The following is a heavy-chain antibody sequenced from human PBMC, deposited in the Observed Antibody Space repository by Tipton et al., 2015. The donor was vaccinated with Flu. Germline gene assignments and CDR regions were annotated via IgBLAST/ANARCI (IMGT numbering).Heavy chain of an antibody. D-gene: IGHD1-26*01. CDR2: IIQSGNA. J-gene: IGHJ3*02. CDR3: ARALNSGREYTFDI. Sequence: TLSLTCTVSGYFISSGYYWGWIRQSPGTGLQWIATIIQSGNAYYNPSLRSRVTISVDTTKNLFSLNLSSVTATDTAVYYCARALNSGREYTFDIWGQGTVVTVSS. V-gene: IGHV4-38-2*02. CDR1: GYFISSGYY.